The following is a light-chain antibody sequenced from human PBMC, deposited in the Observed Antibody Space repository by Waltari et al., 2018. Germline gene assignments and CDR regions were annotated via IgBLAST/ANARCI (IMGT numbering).Light chain of an antibody. Sequence: ALCQPASVSGSPGQSISVSCTGTSRAVGPFNLVSWYQHHPGKAPKLIVFEASKRPSGVSNRFSGSKAANTASLIISGLQADDEADYYCCSYAGSGSWVFGGGTKVTVI. J-gene: IGLJ3*02. CDR2: EAS. CDR1: SRAVGPFNL. CDR3: CSYAGSGSWV. V-gene: IGLV2-23*01.